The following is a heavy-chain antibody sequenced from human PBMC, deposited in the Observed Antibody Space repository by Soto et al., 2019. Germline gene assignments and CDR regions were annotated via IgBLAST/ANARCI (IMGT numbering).Heavy chain of an antibody. CDR3: ARTSRDGYNWDYYYGMDV. V-gene: IGHV4-39*01. CDR1: VGSISSSSYS. CDR2: IYYSGIT. J-gene: IGHJ6*01. D-gene: IGHD5-12*01. Sequence: SETLCVTCIFSVGSISSSSYSWGWIRQPPGKGLEWIGSIYYSGITYYNPSLKSRVTISVDTSKNQFSLKLSSVTAADTAVYYCARTSRDGYNWDYYYGMDVWGQGTTVTVSS.